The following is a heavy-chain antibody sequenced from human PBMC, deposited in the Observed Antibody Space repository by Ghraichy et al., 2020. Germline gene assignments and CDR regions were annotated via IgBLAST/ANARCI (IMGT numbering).Heavy chain of an antibody. Sequence: GGSLRLSCAASGFTVSSNYMSWVRQAPGKGLEWVSVIYSGGSAYYADSVKGRFTISRDNSKNTLYLQMNSLRAEDTAVYYCARDIYAYCGGDCKNYWYFDLWGRGTLVTVSS. V-gene: IGHV3-66*01. J-gene: IGHJ2*01. CDR2: IYSGGSA. CDR1: GFTVSSNY. CDR3: ARDIYAYCGGDCKNYWYFDL. D-gene: IGHD2-21*02.